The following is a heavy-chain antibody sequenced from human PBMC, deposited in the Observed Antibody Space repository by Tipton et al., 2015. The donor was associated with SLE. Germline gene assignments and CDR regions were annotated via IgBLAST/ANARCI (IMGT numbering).Heavy chain of an antibody. CDR1: GFTFSSYW. V-gene: IGHV3-7*03. J-gene: IGHJ6*02. Sequence: SLRLSCAASGFTFSSYWMNWVRQAPGKGLEWVANIKQDGNEKDYVDSVKGRFTISRDNAKNSLYLQMNSLRAEDTAVYYCARDNARSNWNDRGMDVWGQGTTVTVSS. CDR3: ARDNARSNWNDRGMDV. CDR2: IKQDGNEK. D-gene: IGHD1-1*01.